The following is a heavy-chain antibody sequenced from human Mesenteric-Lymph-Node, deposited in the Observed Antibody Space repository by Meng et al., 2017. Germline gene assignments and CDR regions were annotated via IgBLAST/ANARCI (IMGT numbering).Heavy chain of an antibody. CDR3: ARARIAVAGTQYYFDY. D-gene: IGHD6-19*01. CDR2: ISSNGGST. J-gene: IGHJ4*02. V-gene: IGHV3-64*04. Sequence: GESLKISCAASGFTFSNYAMHWVRQAPGKGLEYVSAISSNGGSTYYADSVKGRFTISRDNSKNTLYLQMNSLRAEDTAVYYCARARIAVAGTQYYFDYWGQGTLVTVSS. CDR1: GFTFSNYA.